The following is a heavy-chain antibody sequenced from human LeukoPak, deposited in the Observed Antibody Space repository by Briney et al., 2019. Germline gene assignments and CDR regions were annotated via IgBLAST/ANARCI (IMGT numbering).Heavy chain of an antibody. CDR1: RGTFSSYV. CDR3: ARVGRYYDSSGYYDY. V-gene: IGHV1-69*01. D-gene: IGHD3-22*01. Sequence: SSVKVSCKATRGTFSSYVISWVRQSPGQGLEWMGGIIPILGTANYTQGFQGRVTITADESTGTANMELRRLRSGETAVYYCARVGRYYDSSGYYDYGGQGTLVTVSS. CDR2: IIPILGTA. J-gene: IGHJ4*02.